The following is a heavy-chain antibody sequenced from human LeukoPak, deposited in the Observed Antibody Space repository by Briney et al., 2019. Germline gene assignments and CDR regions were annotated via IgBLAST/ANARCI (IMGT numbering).Heavy chain of an antibody. D-gene: IGHD6-19*01. CDR3: ARVRPPYSSGWLGYYYMDV. V-gene: IGHV4-59*12. CDR1: GGSISGYY. CDR2: VYYSGLT. J-gene: IGHJ6*03. Sequence: SETLSLTCTVSGGSISGYYWSWIRQPPEKGLEWIGYVYYSGLTNYNPSLKSRVTMSVDTSKNQFSLKLSSVTAADTAVYYCARVRPPYSSGWLGYYYMDVWGKGTTVTVSS.